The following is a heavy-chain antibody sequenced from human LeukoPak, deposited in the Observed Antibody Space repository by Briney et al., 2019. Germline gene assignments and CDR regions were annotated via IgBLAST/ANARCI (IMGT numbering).Heavy chain of an antibody. D-gene: IGHD6-13*01. CDR1: GYTFTGYY. J-gene: IGHJ5*02. Sequence: ASVKVSCKASGYTFTGYYMHWVRQAPGQGLEWMGWISAYNGNTKYAQKLQGRVTMTTDTSTSTAYMELRSLRSDDTAVYYCARLPTIAAPAWTYQPFDPWGQGTLVTVSS. CDR2: ISAYNGNT. CDR3: ARLPTIAAPAWTYQPFDP. V-gene: IGHV1-18*04.